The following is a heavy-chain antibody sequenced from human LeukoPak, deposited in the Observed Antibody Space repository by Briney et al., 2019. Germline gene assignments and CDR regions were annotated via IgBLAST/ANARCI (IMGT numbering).Heavy chain of an antibody. CDR1: GFTFSSYA. V-gene: IGHV3-23*01. D-gene: IGHD1-26*01. CDR2: ISGSGGST. J-gene: IGHJ6*02. CDR3: AKEHTGGYYYYYGTDV. Sequence: GGSLRLSCAASGFTFSSYAMSWVRQAPGKGLEWVSAISGSGGSTYYADSVKGRFTISRDNFKNTLYLQMNSLRAEDTAVYYCAKEHTGGYYYYYGTDVWGQGITVTVSS.